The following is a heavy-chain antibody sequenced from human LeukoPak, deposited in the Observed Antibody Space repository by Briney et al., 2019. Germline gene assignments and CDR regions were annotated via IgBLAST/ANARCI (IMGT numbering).Heavy chain of an antibody. Sequence: SETLSLTCTVSGGSITSSSYYWGWIRQPPGKGLERIGNIYNGESTYYNPSLKSRLTISVDTSKNQFSLKLRSVTAADTAVYFCARSARIAARPQNFDYWGQGTLVPVSS. J-gene: IGHJ4*02. CDR3: ARSARIAARPQNFDY. V-gene: IGHV4-39*01. CDR2: IYNGEST. CDR1: GGSITSSSYY. D-gene: IGHD6-6*01.